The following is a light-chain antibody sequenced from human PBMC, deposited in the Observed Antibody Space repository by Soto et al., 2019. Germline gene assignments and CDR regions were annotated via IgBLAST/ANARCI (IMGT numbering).Light chain of an antibody. CDR3: QQYDSSPRT. Sequence: EIEMTQSPATLSLAPGERVTLSCRASQSVSSNLAWYQQKPGQAPRLLIYGASTRATGIPDRFSGSGSGTDFTLTISRLEPEDFAVYYCQQYDSSPRTFGQGTKVDI. CDR1: QSVSSN. CDR2: GAS. V-gene: IGKV3-20*01. J-gene: IGKJ1*01.